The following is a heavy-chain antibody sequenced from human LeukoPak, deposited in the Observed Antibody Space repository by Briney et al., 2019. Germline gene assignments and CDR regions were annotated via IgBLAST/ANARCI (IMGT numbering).Heavy chain of an antibody. Sequence: GGSLRLSCAASGFTFSSYGMHWVRQAPGKGLEWVAVISYEGSNKYHADSVKGRLTISRDNFKNTLYLQMNSLRAEDTAVYYCARAGKGYYGMDVWGQGTTVTVSS. D-gene: IGHD4-23*01. J-gene: IGHJ6*02. CDR1: GFTFSSYG. CDR3: ARAGKGYYGMDV. CDR2: ISYEGSNK. V-gene: IGHV3-30-3*01.